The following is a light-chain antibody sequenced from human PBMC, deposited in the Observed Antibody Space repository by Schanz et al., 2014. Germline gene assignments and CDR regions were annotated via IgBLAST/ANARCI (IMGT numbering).Light chain of an antibody. CDR1: SSDVGGYKY. CDR2: EVS. J-gene: IGLJ1*01. V-gene: IGLV2-8*01. Sequence: QSALTQPPSASGSPGQSVTISCTGTSSDVGGYKYVSWYQQHPGKAPKFMIYEVSKRPSGVPDRFSGSKSGNTASLTVSGLQAEDEADYYCSLYTSNILYVFGTGTKLTVL. CDR3: SLYTSNILYV.